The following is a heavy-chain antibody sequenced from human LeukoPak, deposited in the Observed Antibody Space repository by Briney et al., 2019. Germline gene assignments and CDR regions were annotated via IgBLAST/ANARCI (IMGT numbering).Heavy chain of an antibody. CDR2: IYYSGIT. J-gene: IGHJ4*02. CDR3: AGLVGRYSSGLYYYYFDY. V-gene: IGHV4-59*01. CDR1: GGSITSYY. Sequence: SETLSLTCSVSGGSITSYYWSWIRQPPGKGLEWIGYIYYSGITNYNPSLKSRVTISVDTAKNQFSLRLSSVTAADTAVYYCAGLVGRYSSGLYYYYFDYWGQGTLVTVSS. D-gene: IGHD3-22*01.